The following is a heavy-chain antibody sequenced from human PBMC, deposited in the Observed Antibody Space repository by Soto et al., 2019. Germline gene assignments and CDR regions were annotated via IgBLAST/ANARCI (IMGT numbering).Heavy chain of an antibody. J-gene: IGHJ4*02. CDR1: GYSFTSYW. V-gene: IGHV5-10-1*01. CDR2: IDPSDSYT. CDR3: ARVLSYDSSGYYEAMDY. Sequence: GESPKISCKGSGYSFTSYWISWVRQMPGKGLEWMGRIDPSDSYTNYSPSFQGHVTISADNSISTAYLQWSSLKASDTAMYYCARVLSYDSSGYYEAMDYWGQGTLVTVSS. D-gene: IGHD3-22*01.